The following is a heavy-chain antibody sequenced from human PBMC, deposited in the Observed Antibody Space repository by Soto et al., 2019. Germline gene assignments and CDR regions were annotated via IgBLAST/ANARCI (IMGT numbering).Heavy chain of an antibody. D-gene: IGHD1-26*01. V-gene: IGHV3-48*02. CDR2: ISSSSSTI. J-gene: IGHJ6*02. CDR1: GFTFSSYS. Sequence: EVQLVESGGGLVQPGGSLRLSCAASGFTFSSYSMNWVRQAPGKGLEWVSYISSSSSTIYYADSVKGRFTISRDNAKNSLYLQMNSLRDEDTSVYYCARDWDELNPYDYYGMDVWGQGTTVTVSS. CDR3: ARDWDELNPYDYYGMDV.